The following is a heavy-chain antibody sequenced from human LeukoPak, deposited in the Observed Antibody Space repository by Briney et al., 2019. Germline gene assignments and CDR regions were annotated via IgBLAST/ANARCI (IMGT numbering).Heavy chain of an antibody. D-gene: IGHD5-18*01. Sequence: GASVKVSCKASGYTFTSYYMHWVRQAPGQGLEWMGIINPSGGSTGYAQKFQGRVTMTRDMSTSTVYMELSSLRSEDTAVYYCARTWHIAMALFDYWGQGTLVTVSS. CDR1: GYTFTSYY. V-gene: IGHV1-46*01. J-gene: IGHJ4*02. CDR3: ARTWHIAMALFDY. CDR2: INPSGGST.